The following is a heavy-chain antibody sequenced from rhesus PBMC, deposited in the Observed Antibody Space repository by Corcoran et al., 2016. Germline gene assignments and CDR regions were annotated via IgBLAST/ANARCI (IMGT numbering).Heavy chain of an antibody. V-gene: IGHV4-169*01. D-gene: IGHD2-21*01. Sequence: QLQLQESGPGLVKPSETLSVTCAVSGGSISSSYWSWIRQAPGKGLEWIGYIYGSSTSTNYHPSLKCLVTISKDTSKNQCSLKLSSVTAADTAVYYCARACTGSGCYSYVGFDYWGQGVLVTVSS. J-gene: IGHJ4*01. CDR3: ARACTGSGCYSYVGFDY. CDR1: GGSISSSY. CDR2: IYGSSTST.